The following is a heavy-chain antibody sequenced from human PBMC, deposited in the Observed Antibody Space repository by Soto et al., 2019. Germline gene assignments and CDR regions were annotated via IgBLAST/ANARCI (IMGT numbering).Heavy chain of an antibody. CDR2: ISGSGGST. Sequence: PGGSLRLSCAASGFTFSSYAMNWVRQAPGKGLEWVSAISGSGGSTYYADSVKGRFTISRDNSKDQLYLQMNSLRAEDTAIYYCSKGTVAGTYYFYGMDVWGQGTTVTVSS. CDR1: GFTFSSYA. D-gene: IGHD6-19*01. V-gene: IGHV3-23*01. CDR3: SKGTVAGTYYFYGMDV. J-gene: IGHJ6*02.